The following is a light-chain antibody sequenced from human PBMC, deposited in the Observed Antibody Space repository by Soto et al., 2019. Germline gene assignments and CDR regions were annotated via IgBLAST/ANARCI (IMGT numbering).Light chain of an antibody. CDR2: AAS. CDR1: QGIRQH. CDR3: QHYNNWPLT. Sequence: EVVLTQSPATLSVSPGESATLSCRASQGIRQHLAWYQQTPGQAPRLLIYAASTRASGLPARFSGSGSETEFTLTIGNLQSEDFAVYYCQHYNNWPLTFGGGTKVEIK. V-gene: IGKV3-15*01. J-gene: IGKJ4*01.